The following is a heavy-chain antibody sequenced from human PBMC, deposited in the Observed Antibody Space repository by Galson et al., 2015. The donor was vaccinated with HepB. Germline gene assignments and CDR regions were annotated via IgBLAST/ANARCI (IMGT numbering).Heavy chain of an antibody. CDR3: ARPAIDKGNAFDI. D-gene: IGHD5-18*01. CDR2: IYSGGST. Sequence: SLRLSCAASGFTVSSNYMGWVRQAPGKGLEWVSVIYSGGSTYYADSVKGRFTISRDNSKNTLYLQMNSLRAEDTAVYYCARPAIDKGNAFDIWGQGTMVTVSS. CDR1: GFTVSSNY. J-gene: IGHJ3*02. V-gene: IGHV3-53*01.